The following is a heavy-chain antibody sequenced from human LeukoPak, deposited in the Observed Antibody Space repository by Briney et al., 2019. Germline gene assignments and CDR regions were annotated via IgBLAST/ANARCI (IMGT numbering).Heavy chain of an antibody. V-gene: IGHV3-74*01. D-gene: IGHD4-23*01. J-gene: IGHJ4*02. CDR2: INKDGTTI. CDR3: LTTGNGDNSG. CDR1: GFTFSNSL. Sequence: QPGGSLRLSCATSGFTFSNSLMHWVRRAPGKGLVWVARINKDGTTITYAASVRGRFTISRDNAKNTLYLQMNSLRVEDTAVYYCLTTGNGDNSGWGQGTLVTVSS.